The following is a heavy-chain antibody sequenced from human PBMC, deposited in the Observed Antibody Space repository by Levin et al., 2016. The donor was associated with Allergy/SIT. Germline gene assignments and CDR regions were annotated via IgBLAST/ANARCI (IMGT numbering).Heavy chain of an antibody. D-gene: IGHD1-26*01. Sequence: GGSLRLSCAASGFTFGGHWMHWVRQAPGKGLVWVAYISTDGRNTGYADSVKGRFSISTDNAKNTMYLQMNNLRVDDTAIYYCVIYLGVPPDITNDIWGQGNLVTVSS. CDR1: GFTFGGHW. CDR2: ISTDGRNT. CDR3: VIYLGVPPDITNDI. J-gene: IGHJ4*02. V-gene: IGHV3-74*01.